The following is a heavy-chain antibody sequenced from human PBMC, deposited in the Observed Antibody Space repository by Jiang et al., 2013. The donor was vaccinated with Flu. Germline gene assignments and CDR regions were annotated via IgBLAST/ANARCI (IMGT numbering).Heavy chain of an antibody. CDR2: ISGSGGST. Sequence: QLLESGGGVVXPGRSLRLSCAAXGFTFSSYAMSWVRQAPGKGLEWVSAISGSGGSTYYADSVKGRFTISRDNSKNTLYLQMNSLRAEDTAVYYCANGRGYYYGGAFDIWGQGTMVTVSS. CDR3: ANGRGYYYGGAFDI. CDR1: GFTFSSYA. D-gene: IGHD3-22*01. J-gene: IGHJ3*02. V-gene: IGHV3-23*01.